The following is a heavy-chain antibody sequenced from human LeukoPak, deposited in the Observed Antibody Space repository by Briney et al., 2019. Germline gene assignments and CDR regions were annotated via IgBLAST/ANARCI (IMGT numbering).Heavy chain of an antibody. D-gene: IGHD3-10*02. CDR3: ARVARLYSGGY. V-gene: IGHV3-48*01. Sequence: GGSLRLSCAASGFTFSSYSMNWVRQAPGKGLEWVSYISSSSSTIYYADSVKGRFTISRDNAKNSLYLQMNSLRAEDTAVYYCARVARLYSGGYWGQGTLVTVSS. CDR1: GFTFSSYS. CDR2: ISSSSSTI. J-gene: IGHJ4*02.